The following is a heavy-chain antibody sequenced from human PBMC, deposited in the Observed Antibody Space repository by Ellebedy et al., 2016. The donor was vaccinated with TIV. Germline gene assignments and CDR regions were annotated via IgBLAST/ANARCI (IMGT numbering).Heavy chain of an antibody. D-gene: IGHD3-9*01. V-gene: IGHV1-46*04. Sequence: ASVKVSCKASGDTFTGHYVHWVRQAPGQGLEWMGVIHPAGVSRDSAERLQGRLILTRDTSTSTVYMELSSLKSDDTAVYYCARESNVIMTGLHRGALDIWGQGTMVTVSS. CDR2: IHPAGVSR. CDR1: GDTFTGHY. J-gene: IGHJ3*02. CDR3: ARESNVIMTGLHRGALDI.